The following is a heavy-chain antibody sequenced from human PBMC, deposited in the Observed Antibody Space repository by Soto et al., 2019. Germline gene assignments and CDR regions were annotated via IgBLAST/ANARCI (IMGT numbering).Heavy chain of an antibody. Sequence: PGGSLRLSCAASEFTFSSYAMHWIRQAPGKGLEWLAVISFDGNIIQYADSVKGRFIISRDNSKNTLYLQMNSLRGDDTAVYYCARTFDTITYYFDYWGQGTLVTASS. D-gene: IGHD3-9*01. CDR2: ISFDGNII. J-gene: IGHJ4*02. CDR1: EFTFSSYA. V-gene: IGHV3-30-3*01. CDR3: ARTFDTITYYFDY.